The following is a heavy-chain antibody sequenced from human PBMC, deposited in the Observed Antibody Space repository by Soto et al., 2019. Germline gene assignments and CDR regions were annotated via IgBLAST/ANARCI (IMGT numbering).Heavy chain of an antibody. CDR2: ISYRGST. V-gene: IGHV4-59*01. Sequence: PSETLSLTCTVSGGSISRYYWSWIRQPPGKGLGWIGDISYRGSTNYNPPLKSRVTISVDTSKNQFSLKLSSVTAADTAVYYCARELRGCSYGLPLSQDAFDIWGKGTMVTGSS. J-gene: IGHJ3*02. D-gene: IGHD5-18*01. CDR3: ARELRGCSYGLPLSQDAFDI. CDR1: GGSISRYY.